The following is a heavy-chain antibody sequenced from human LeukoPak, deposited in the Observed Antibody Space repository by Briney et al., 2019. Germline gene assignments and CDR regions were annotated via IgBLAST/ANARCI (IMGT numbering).Heavy chain of an antibody. V-gene: IGHV4-59*08. CDR2: IANNGNA. J-gene: IGHJ6*03. CDR3: ARRIFSAQLRPLLYSYMDV. D-gene: IGHD2/OR15-2a*01. Sequence: DPSETLSLTCSVSGDSISSSSWTWIRQSPGKGLESLGYIANNGNAKYKSSFEGRVTMSVDTSKSQFSLTLSSVTAADTAVYYCARRIFSAQLRPLLYSYMDVWGKGTAVIVSS. CDR1: GDSISSSS.